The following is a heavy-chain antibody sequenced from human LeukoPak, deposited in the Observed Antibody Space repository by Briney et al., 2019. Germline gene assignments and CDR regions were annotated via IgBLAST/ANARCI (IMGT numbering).Heavy chain of an antibody. CDR2: IRSKRYGGTT. V-gene: IGHV3-49*04. CDR3: TRDLGPYYHGSGSTDY. CDR1: GFTFGDYA. J-gene: IGHJ4*02. Sequence: QPGRSLRLSCTASGFTFGDYAVSWVRQAPGKGLEWVGFIRSKRYGGTTEYAASVKGRFTISRDDSKTIAYLQMNSLKTEDAAVYYCTRDLGPYYHGSGSTDYWGQGTLVTVSS. D-gene: IGHD3-10*01.